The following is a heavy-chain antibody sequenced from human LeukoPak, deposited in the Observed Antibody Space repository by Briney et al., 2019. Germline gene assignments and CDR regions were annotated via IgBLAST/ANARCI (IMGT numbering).Heavy chain of an antibody. CDR3: ARAALAYCGGDCLRAFDI. Sequence: GGSLRLSCAASGFTFSSYSMSWVRQAPGKGQEWVSSISSSSSYIYYADSVKGRFTISRDNAKSSLYLQMNSLRAEDTAVYYCARAALAYCGGDCLRAFDIWGQGTMVTVSS. V-gene: IGHV3-21*01. CDR2: ISSSSSYI. CDR1: GFTFSSYS. J-gene: IGHJ3*02. D-gene: IGHD2-21*02.